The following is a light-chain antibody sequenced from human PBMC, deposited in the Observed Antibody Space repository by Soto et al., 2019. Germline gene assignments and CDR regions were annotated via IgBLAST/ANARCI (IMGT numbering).Light chain of an antibody. V-gene: IGKV3-11*01. CDR2: DAS. CDR1: QSVSSY. J-gene: IGKJ5*01. Sequence: EIVLTQSPATLSLSPVERATLSCMASQSVSSYLAWYQQKPGQAPRLLIYDASNRATGIPARFSGSGSGTDFTLTISSLEPEDFAVYYCQQRSNWPPIFGQGTRLEIK. CDR3: QQRSNWPPI.